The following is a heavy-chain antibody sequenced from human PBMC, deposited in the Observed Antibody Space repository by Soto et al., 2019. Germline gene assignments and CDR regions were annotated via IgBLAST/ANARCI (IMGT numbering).Heavy chain of an antibody. D-gene: IGHD3-3*01. CDR3: ARVARFLEWLPFDY. J-gene: IGHJ4*02. V-gene: IGHV4-31*03. CDR1: GGSISSGGYY. Sequence: SETLSLTCTVSGGSISSGGYYWSWIRQHPGKGLEWIGYIYYSGSTYYNPSLKSRVTISVDTSKNQFSLKLSSVTAADTAVYYCARVARFLEWLPFDYWGQGTLVTVSS. CDR2: IYYSGST.